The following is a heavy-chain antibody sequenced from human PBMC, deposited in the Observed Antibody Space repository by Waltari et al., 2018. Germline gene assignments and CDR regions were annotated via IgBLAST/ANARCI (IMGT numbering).Heavy chain of an antibody. V-gene: IGHV4-39*01. CDR2: VSYSGCA. Sequence: QLQLQESRPGLVKPSETLSLTCNVSGDSISSGCYYWGWPRQPPGKGLAWIGSVSYSGCAYYNPSLKSRVSIAIDTSKNQFSLKVNSVTAADTALYYCARHNPSSDFTFDYWGPGTLVTVSS. CDR1: GDSISSGCYY. CDR3: ARHNPSSDFTFDY. J-gene: IGHJ4*02. D-gene: IGHD3-3*01.